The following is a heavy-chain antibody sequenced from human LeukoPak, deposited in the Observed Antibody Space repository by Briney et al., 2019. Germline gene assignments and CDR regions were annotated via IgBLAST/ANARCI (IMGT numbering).Heavy chain of an antibody. V-gene: IGHV4-4*07. Sequence: SETLSLTCTVSGGSISSYYWSWTRQPAGKGLEWIGRIYTSGSTNYNPSLKSRVTMSVDTSKNQFSLKLSSVTAADTAVYYCARGDDSGSYFVYWGQGTLVTVSS. D-gene: IGHD1-26*01. CDR1: GGSISSYY. CDR2: IYTSGST. J-gene: IGHJ4*02. CDR3: ARGDDSGSYFVY.